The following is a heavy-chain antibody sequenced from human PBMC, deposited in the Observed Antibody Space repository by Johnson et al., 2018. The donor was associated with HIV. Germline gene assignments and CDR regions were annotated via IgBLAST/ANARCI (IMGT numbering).Heavy chain of an antibody. D-gene: IGHD3-10*01. J-gene: IGHJ3*01. CDR2: ISFDGNNK. Sequence: QVQLVESGGGVVQPGRSLRLSCAASGFTFSNYPMNWVRQAPGKGLEWVAVISFDGNNKYYADSVKGRFTILRDNSKNTLYLQMNSLRVEDTAVYYCARDSGLGALDVWGQGTLVTVSS. CDR1: GFTFSNYP. V-gene: IGHV3-30-3*01. CDR3: ARDSGLGALDV.